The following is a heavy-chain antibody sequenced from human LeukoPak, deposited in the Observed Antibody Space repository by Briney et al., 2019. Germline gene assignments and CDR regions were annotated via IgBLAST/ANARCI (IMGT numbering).Heavy chain of an antibody. J-gene: IGHJ4*02. CDR3: AREGADYGDYVFDY. CDR1: GFTFSSYW. D-gene: IGHD4-17*01. Sequence: PGGSLRLSCAASGFTFSSYWMHWVRQVPGKGLEWVSSISSSSSYIYYADSVKGRFTISRDNAKNSLYLQMNSLRAEDTAVYYCAREGADYGDYVFDYWGQGTLVTVSS. V-gene: IGHV3-21*04. CDR2: ISSSSSYI.